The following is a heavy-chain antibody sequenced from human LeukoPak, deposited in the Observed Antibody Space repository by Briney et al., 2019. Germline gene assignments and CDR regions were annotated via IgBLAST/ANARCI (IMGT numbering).Heavy chain of an antibody. Sequence: GGSLRLSCAASGFTFSSYSMNWVRQTPGKGLEWVSYISSSSSTIYYADSVRGRFTISRDNAKNSVYLQMNSLRAEDTAIYYCTRDQNFYGSGRGFDPWGQGTLVTVSS. V-gene: IGHV3-48*04. CDR1: GFTFSSYS. CDR2: ISSSSSTI. J-gene: IGHJ5*02. CDR3: TRDQNFYGSGRGFDP. D-gene: IGHD3-10*01.